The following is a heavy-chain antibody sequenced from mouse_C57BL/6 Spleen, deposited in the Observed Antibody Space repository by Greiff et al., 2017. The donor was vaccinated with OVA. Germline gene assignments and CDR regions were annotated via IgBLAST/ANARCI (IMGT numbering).Heavy chain of an antibody. Sequence: LQESGPELVKPGASVKISCKASGYAFSSSWMNWVKQRPGKGLEWIGRIYPGDGDTNYNGKFKGKATLTADKSSSTAYMQLSSLTSEDSAVYFCQLLLRNFDYWGQGTTLTVSS. CDR2: IYPGDGDT. CDR3: QLLLRNFDY. J-gene: IGHJ2*01. V-gene: IGHV1-82*01. CDR1: GYAFSSSW. D-gene: IGHD1-1*01.